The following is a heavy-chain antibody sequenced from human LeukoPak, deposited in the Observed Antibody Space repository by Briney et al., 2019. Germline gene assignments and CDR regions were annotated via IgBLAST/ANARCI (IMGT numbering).Heavy chain of an antibody. D-gene: IGHD6-13*01. V-gene: IGHV1-24*01. CDR1: GYTLTELS. CDR2: FDPEDGET. J-gene: IGHJ4*02. CDR3: ARQTSSWYYFDY. Sequence: GASVKASCKVSGYTLTELSMHWVRQAPGKGLEWVGGFDPEDGETIYAQKFQGRVTITRDTSASTAYMELSSLRSEDTAVYYCARQTSSWYYFDYWGQGTLVTVSS.